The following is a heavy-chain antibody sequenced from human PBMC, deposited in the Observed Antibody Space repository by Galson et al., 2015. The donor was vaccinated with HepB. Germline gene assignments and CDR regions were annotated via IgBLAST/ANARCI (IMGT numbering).Heavy chain of an antibody. CDR2: ITSSGVGT. D-gene: IGHD4-17*01. Sequence: SLRLSCAGSGFSFSSYAMSWVRQAPGKGLEWVSSITSSGVGTYYADSMKGRFIISRDNSKNTLYLQMNSVRADDTAVYYCAKRTASGDYTAFFDYWGQGTLVTVSS. CDR1: GFSFSSYA. J-gene: IGHJ4*02. CDR3: AKRTASGDYTAFFDY. V-gene: IGHV3-23*01.